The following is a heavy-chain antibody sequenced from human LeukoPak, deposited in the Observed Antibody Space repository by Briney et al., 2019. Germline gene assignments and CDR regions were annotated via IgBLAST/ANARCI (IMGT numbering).Heavy chain of an antibody. J-gene: IGHJ5*02. V-gene: IGHV4-34*01. CDR3: ARDDYCSGGSCYRFDP. CDR2: INHSGST. CDR1: GGSFSGYY. Sequence: PSETLSLTCAVYGGSFSGYYWSWIRQPPGKGLEWIGEINHSGSTNYNPSLKSRVTISVDTSKNQFSLKLSSVTAADTAVYYCARDDYCSGGSCYRFDPWGQGTLVTVSS. D-gene: IGHD2-15*01.